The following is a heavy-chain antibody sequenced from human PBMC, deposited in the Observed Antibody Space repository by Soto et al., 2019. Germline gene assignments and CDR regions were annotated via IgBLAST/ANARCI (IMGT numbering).Heavy chain of an antibody. Sequence: GGSLRLSCAASGFTFSSYSMSWVRQAPGKGLEWVSGFRTSGDGGTTYYADSVKGRFTISRDNSKNMLFLQMNSLRAEDTAIYYCAKKVNSGPGSQYFDYWGQGTQVTVSS. CDR3: AKKVNSGPGSQYFDY. CDR2: FRTSGDGGTT. CDR1: GFTFSSYS. J-gene: IGHJ4*02. V-gene: IGHV3-23*01. D-gene: IGHD3-10*01.